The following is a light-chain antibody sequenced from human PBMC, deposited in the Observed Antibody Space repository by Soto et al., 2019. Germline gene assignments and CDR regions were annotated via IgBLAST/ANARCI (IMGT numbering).Light chain of an antibody. CDR2: AAF. V-gene: IGKV1-6*01. CDR1: QDIRND. J-gene: IGKJ1*01. Sequence: AIRVTQSPSSLSASVGDRVTITCRARQDIRNDLAWYQQKPGQAPNLLIFAAFNLQSGVPSRFSGGGSGTHFTLTISSLQPDDFASYFCLQYYNFSWTFGQGTKVDIK. CDR3: LQYYNFSWT.